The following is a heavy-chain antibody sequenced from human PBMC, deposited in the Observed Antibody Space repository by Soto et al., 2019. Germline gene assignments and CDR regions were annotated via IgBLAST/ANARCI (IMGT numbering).Heavy chain of an antibody. Sequence: GGSLRLSCAASGFTFSSYWMSWVRQAPGKGLEWVANIKQDGSEKYYADSVKGRFTISRDNAKNSLYLQMNSLRAEDTAVYYCAREGPEYGSGSPTFDPWGQGTLVTVSS. CDR1: GFTFSSYW. CDR3: AREGPEYGSGSPTFDP. J-gene: IGHJ5*02. D-gene: IGHD3-10*01. CDR2: IKQDGSEK. V-gene: IGHV3-7*01.